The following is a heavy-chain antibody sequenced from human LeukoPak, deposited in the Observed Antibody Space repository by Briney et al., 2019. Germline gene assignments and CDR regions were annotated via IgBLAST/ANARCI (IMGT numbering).Heavy chain of an antibody. D-gene: IGHD3-22*01. V-gene: IGHV1-69*06. Sequence: SVKVSCKASGYTFTGYYMHWVRQAPGQGLEWMGGIIPIFGTANYAQKFQGRVTITADKSTSTAYMELSSLRSEDTAVYYCARAKKTYYYDSSGYYDVHYWGQGTLVTVSS. J-gene: IGHJ4*02. CDR2: IIPIFGTA. CDR3: ARAKKTYYYDSSGYYDVHY. CDR1: GYTFTGYY.